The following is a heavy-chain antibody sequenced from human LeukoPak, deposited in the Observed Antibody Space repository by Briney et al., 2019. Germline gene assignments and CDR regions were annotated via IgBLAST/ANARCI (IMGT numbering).Heavy chain of an antibody. CDR3: ARAYEPSTYYDILTGYYNTKIYYYYYMDV. Sequence: GASVKVSCKASGYTFTGYYMHWVRQAPGQGLEWMGWINPNSGGTNYAQKFQGRVTMTRDTSISTAYMELRSLRSDDTAVYYCARAYEPSTYYDILTGYYNTKIYYYYYMDVWGKGTTVTISS. J-gene: IGHJ6*03. D-gene: IGHD3-9*01. V-gene: IGHV1-2*02. CDR2: INPNSGGT. CDR1: GYTFTGYY.